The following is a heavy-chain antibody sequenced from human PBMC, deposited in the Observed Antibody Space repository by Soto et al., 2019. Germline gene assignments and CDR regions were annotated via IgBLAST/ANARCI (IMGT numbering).Heavy chain of an antibody. CDR2: INPNSGGT. CDR3: ARGVGSGTYYNQYNWFDP. J-gene: IGHJ5*02. CDR1: GYTFTSYG. D-gene: IGHD3-10*01. Sequence: GASVKVSCKASGYTFTSYGISWVRQAPGQGLEWMGWINPNSGGTNYAQKFQGWVTMTRDTSTSTAYMELRSLRSDDTAVYYCARGVGSGTYYNQYNWFDPWGQGTLVTVSS. V-gene: IGHV1-18*01.